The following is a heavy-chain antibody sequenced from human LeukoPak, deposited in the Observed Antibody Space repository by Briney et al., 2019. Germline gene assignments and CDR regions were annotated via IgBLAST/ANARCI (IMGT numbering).Heavy chain of an antibody. Sequence: SETLSLTCAVYGGSFSGYYWSWVRQPPGKGLEWIGEINNSGSTNYNPSLKSRVTISLDTSKNQFSLKLSSVTAADTAVYYCARQADYYGSGSYHNAYFDYWGQGTLVTVSS. CDR1: GGSFSGYY. CDR3: ARQADYYGSGSYHNAYFDY. CDR2: INNSGST. D-gene: IGHD3-10*01. J-gene: IGHJ4*02. V-gene: IGHV4-34*01.